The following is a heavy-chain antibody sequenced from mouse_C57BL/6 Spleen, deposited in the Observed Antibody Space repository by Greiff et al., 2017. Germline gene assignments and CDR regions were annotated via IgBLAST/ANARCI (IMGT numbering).Heavy chain of an antibody. CDR2: ISNGGGST. D-gene: IGHD1-1*01. CDR1: GFTFSDYY. Sequence: DVKLVESGGGLVQPGGSLKLSCAASGFTFSDYYMYWVRQTPEKRLEWVAYISNGGGSTYYPDTVKGRFTISRDNAKNTLYLQMSRLKSEDTAMYYCARHGYYGSSHWYFDVWGTGTTVTVSS. V-gene: IGHV5-12*01. CDR3: ARHGYYGSSHWYFDV. J-gene: IGHJ1*03.